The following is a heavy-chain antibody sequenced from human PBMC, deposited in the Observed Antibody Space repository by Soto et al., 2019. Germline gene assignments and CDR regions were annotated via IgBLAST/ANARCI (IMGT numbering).Heavy chain of an antibody. CDR2: ISAYNGNT. V-gene: IGHV1-18*04. Sequence: GASVEVSCKASGYAFASYGSRWVRQAPGQGLEWMGWISAYNGNTNYAQKLQGRVTMTTDTSTSTAYMELRSLRSDDTAVYYCARSGYYDSSGYYTPVYYYGMDVWGQGTTVTVSS. J-gene: IGHJ6*02. CDR3: ARSGYYDSSGYYTPVYYYGMDV. D-gene: IGHD3-22*01. CDR1: GYAFASYG.